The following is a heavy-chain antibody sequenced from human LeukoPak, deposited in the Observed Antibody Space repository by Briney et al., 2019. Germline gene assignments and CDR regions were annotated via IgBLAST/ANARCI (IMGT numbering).Heavy chain of an antibody. Sequence: SETLSLTCAVYGGSFSGYYWSWIRQPPGKGLEWIGEINHSGSTNYNPSLKSRVTISVDTSKNQFSLKLSSVTAADTAVYYCARSRRRSSSWYYYYYGMDVSGQGTTVTVCS. CDR2: INHSGST. D-gene: IGHD6-13*01. J-gene: IGHJ6*02. CDR3: ARSRRRSSSWYYYYYGMDV. CDR1: GGSFSGYY. V-gene: IGHV4-34*01.